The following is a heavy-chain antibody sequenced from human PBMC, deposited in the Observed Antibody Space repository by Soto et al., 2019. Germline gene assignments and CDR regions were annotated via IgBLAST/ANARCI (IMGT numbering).Heavy chain of an antibody. D-gene: IGHD6-25*01. CDR3: ARDKDAGSDRGGMDV. CDR1: GGSISNFY. CDR2: VHYSGST. J-gene: IGHJ6*02. Sequence: QVQLQESGPGLVKPSETLSLTCTVSGGSISNFYWTWIRQPPGKGLEWIGNVHYSGSTNYNPSVKSRVTRSVDTAKNQLSLNLGSVTAADTAVYYCARDKDAGSDRGGMDVWGQGTTVTVSS. V-gene: IGHV4-59*12.